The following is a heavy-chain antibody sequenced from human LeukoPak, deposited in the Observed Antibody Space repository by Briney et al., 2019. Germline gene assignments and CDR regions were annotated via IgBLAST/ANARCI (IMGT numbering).Heavy chain of an antibody. V-gene: IGHV3-23*01. J-gene: IGHJ4*02. Sequence: GGSLRLSCAASGFSFSNYAMSWVRQAPGKGLEWVSVISGSGDSTNYADSVKGQFTISRDNSKNTLYLQMNSLRAEDTAVYYCAKDRYSSWYLTLDYWGQGTLVTVSS. CDR3: AKDRYSSWYLTLDY. CDR2: ISGSGDST. D-gene: IGHD6-13*01. CDR1: GFSFSNYA.